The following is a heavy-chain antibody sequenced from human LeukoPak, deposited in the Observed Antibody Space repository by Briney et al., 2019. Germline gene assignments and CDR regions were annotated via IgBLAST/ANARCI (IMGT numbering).Heavy chain of an antibody. Sequence: PGGSLRLSCAASGFTFSSYAMHWVRQAPGKGLEWVSSIGASGGGIFYADSVKGRFTISRDNSKNTLYLQMNGLRAEDTAVYYCAKEFDSWSRSHYSYWGQGTLVTVSS. CDR2: IGASGGGI. CDR3: AKEFDSWSRSHYSY. D-gene: IGHD3-3*01. J-gene: IGHJ4*02. V-gene: IGHV3-23*01. CDR1: GFTFSSYA.